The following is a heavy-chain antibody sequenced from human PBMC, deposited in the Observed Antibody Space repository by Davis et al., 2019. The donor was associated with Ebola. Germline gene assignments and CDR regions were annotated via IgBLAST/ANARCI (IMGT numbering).Heavy chain of an antibody. Sequence: SLKISCAASGFTFDDYAMHWVRQVPGKGLEWVSGITWNGNRVSYADSVKGRFTVSRDNAKNTLYLQMDSLRAEDTAIYYCARAPNSGSFSDYWGQGTLVTVSS. CDR2: ITWNGNRV. J-gene: IGHJ4*02. D-gene: IGHD1-26*01. CDR1: GFTFDDYA. V-gene: IGHV3-9*01. CDR3: ARAPNSGSFSDY.